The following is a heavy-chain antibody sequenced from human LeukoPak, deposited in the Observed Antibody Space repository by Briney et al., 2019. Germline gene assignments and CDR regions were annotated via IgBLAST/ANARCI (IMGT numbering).Heavy chain of an antibody. CDR1: GFSFNDYA. V-gene: IGHV3-30*18. D-gene: IGHD5-12*01. CDR3: AKARFMDISMSSCFDY. J-gene: IGHJ4*02. CDR2: IFFDGTKK. Sequence: GRSLRLSCAASGFSFNDYAMHWVRQAPGKGLDWVATIFFDGTKKYYGDSVKGRFTISRDNSKNTLDLQMNSLRAEDTAVYYCAKARFMDISMSSCFDYWGQGTLVTVSS.